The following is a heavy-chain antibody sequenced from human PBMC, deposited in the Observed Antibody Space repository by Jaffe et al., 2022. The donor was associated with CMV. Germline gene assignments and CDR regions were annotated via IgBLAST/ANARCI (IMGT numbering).Heavy chain of an antibody. CDR2: FDPEDGET. CDR3: ATADIVVVPAAPSDYYYYYMDV. CDR1: GYTLTELS. J-gene: IGHJ6*03. V-gene: IGHV1-24*01. Sequence: QVQLVQSGAEVKKPGASVKVSCKVSGYTLTELSMHWVRQAPGKGLEWMGGFDPEDGETIYAQKFQGRVTMTEDTSTDTAYMELSSLRSEDTAVYYCATADIVVVPAAPSDYYYYYMDVWGKGTTVTVSS. D-gene: IGHD2-2*01.